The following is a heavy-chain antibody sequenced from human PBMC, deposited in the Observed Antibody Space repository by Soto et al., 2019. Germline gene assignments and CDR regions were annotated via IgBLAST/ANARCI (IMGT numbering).Heavy chain of an antibody. D-gene: IGHD3-10*01. V-gene: IGHV3-30-3*01. CDR1: GFTFSSYA. J-gene: IGHJ4*02. Sequence: QVQLAESGGGVVQPGRSLRLSCAASGFTFSSYAMHWVRQAPGKGLEWVAVISYDGSNKYYADSVKGRFTISRDNSKNTLYLQMNSLRAEDTAVYYCARDLNYYGSGSFGDYWGQGTLVTVSS. CDR2: ISYDGSNK. CDR3: ARDLNYYGSGSFGDY.